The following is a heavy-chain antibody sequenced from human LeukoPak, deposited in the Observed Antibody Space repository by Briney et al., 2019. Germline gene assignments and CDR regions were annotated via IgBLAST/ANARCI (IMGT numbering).Heavy chain of an antibody. V-gene: IGHV3-7*03. J-gene: IGHJ4*02. CDR1: GLTFSSYW. CDR2: IKRDGSEK. CDR3: AKGGDYGD. Sequence: GGSLRLSCAASGLTFSSYWMRWVRQAPGKGLEWVANIKRDGSEKYYVDSVKGQFTISRDNSKNTFYLQMNSLRAEDTAVYYCAKGGDYGDWGQGTLVTVSS. D-gene: IGHD4-17*01.